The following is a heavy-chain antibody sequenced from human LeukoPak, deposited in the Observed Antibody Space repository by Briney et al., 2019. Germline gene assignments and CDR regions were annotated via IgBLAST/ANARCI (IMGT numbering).Heavy chain of an antibody. J-gene: IGHJ4*02. CDR3: ARGTGSYYDYVWGSYRSYYFDY. V-gene: IGHV4-34*01. CDR1: GGSFSGYY. D-gene: IGHD3-16*02. Sequence: SETLSLTCAVYGGSFSGYYWSWIRQPPGKGLEWIGEINHSGSTNYNPSLKSRVTISVDTSKNQFSLKLSSVTAADTAVYYCARGTGSYYDYVWGSYRSYYFDYWGQGTLVTVSS. CDR2: INHSGST.